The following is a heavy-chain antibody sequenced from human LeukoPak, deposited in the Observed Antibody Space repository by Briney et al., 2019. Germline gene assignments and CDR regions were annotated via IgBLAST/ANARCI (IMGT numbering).Heavy chain of an antibody. CDR3: AREVYYYYYMDV. V-gene: IGHV3-74*01. J-gene: IGHJ6*03. Sequence: GGSLRLSCAASGFTFSHYGMHWVRQAPGKGLVWVSRINTDGSSTSYADSVKGRFTISRDNAKNTLYLQMNSLRAEDTAVYYCAREVYYYYYMDVWGKGTTVTVSS. CDR2: INTDGSST. CDR1: GFTFSHYG.